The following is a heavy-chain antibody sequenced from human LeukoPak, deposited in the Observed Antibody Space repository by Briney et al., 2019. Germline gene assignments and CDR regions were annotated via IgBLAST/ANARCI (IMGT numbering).Heavy chain of an antibody. D-gene: IGHD1-26*01. CDR3: ARVAHGGGSGSYKFDY. J-gene: IGHJ4*02. V-gene: IGHV1-18*01. Sequence: ASVKVSCKASGYTFTSYGISWVRQAPGQGLEWMVWISAYNGNTNYAQKLQGRVTMTTDTSTSTAYMELRSLRSDDTAVYYCARVAHGGGSGSYKFDYWGQGTLVTVSS. CDR1: GYTFTSYG. CDR2: ISAYNGNT.